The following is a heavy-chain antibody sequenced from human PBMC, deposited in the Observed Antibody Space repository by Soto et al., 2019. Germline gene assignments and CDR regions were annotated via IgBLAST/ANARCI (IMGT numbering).Heavy chain of an antibody. Sequence: PGGSLILSCAASGFTFSSYGMHWVRQAPGKGLEWVAVISYDGSNKYYADSVKGRFTISRDNSKNTLYLQMNSLRAEDTAVNYCAKDERLNFWSLEYYFDYWGQGTLVTVSS. D-gene: IGHD3-3*01. V-gene: IGHV3-30*18. CDR2: ISYDGSNK. CDR3: AKDERLNFWSLEYYFDY. CDR1: GFTFSSYG. J-gene: IGHJ4*02.